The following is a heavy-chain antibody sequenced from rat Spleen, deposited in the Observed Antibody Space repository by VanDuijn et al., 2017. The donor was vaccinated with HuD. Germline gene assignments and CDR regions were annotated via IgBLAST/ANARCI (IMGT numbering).Heavy chain of an antibody. D-gene: IGHD1-2*01. V-gene: IGHV5-7*01. CDR2: ISYDGSTP. J-gene: IGHJ2*01. CDR3: ARRDFSSFIYPFFDY. CDR1: GFTFSNYD. Sequence: EVQLVESGGGSVQPGRSMKLSCAASGFTFSNYDMVWVRQAPTKGLKWVASISYDGSTPYYRDSVKGRFTISRDNAKSTLYLQMDSLRSEDTAAYYCARRDFSSFIYPFFDYWGQGVMVTVSS.